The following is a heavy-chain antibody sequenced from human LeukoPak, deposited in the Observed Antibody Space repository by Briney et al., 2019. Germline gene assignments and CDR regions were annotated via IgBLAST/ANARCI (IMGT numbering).Heavy chain of an antibody. CDR2: IRYDGSNK. D-gene: IGHD3-22*01. J-gene: IGHJ5*02. Sequence: GGSLRLSCAASGFTFSSYGMHWVRQAPDKGLEWVAFIRYDGSNKYYADSVKGRFTISRDNSKNTLYLQMNSLRAEDTAVYYCAREPAHDSSGISWGQGTLVTVSS. CDR1: GFTFSSYG. V-gene: IGHV3-30*02. CDR3: AREPAHDSSGIS.